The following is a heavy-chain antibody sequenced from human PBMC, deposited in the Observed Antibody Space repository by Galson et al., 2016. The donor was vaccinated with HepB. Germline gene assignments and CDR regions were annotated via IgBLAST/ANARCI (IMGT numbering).Heavy chain of an antibody. V-gene: IGHV3-30-3*01. J-gene: IGHJ6*02. CDR3: AREDSSWYGYYGMDV. CDR2: ISDDGSNK. D-gene: IGHD6-13*01. Sequence: SLRLSCAASGFIFNNYAMHWVRQAPGKGLEWVAVISDDGSNKYYADSVKGRFTISRDNSKNTLYLQMNSLRPDDTAVYYCAREDSSWYGYYGMDVWGQGTTVTVSS. CDR1: GFIFNNYA.